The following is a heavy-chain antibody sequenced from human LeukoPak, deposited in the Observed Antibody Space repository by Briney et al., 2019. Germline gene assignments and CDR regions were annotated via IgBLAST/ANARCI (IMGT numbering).Heavy chain of an antibody. CDR2: INPSSTAA. Sequence: ASVKVSGKPSTHTFTDYYVHWVRQAPGQGLEWMGWINPSSTAAYYAQKFQGRVRMTRDTSISSAYMELRSLKSDDTAVYYCARRRDGYDSWGQGTLVTVSS. V-gene: IGHV1-2*02. J-gene: IGHJ5*01. CDR1: THTFTDYY. D-gene: IGHD5-24*01. CDR3: ARRRDGYDS.